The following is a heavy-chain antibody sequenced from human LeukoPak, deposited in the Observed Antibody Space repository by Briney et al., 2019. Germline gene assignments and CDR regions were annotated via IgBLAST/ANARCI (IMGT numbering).Heavy chain of an antibody. CDR1: GGSISTYY. V-gene: IGHV4-4*08. Sequence: PSETLSLTCTVSGGSISTYYWSWIRQPPGKGLEWIGYISNSGRANNNPSLNSRVTISLDTSKNQFSLKLSSVTAADTAVYYCARGVDSGWPHFDYWGQGTQVAVSS. CDR2: ISNSGRA. D-gene: IGHD6-19*01. J-gene: IGHJ4*02. CDR3: ARGVDSGWPHFDY.